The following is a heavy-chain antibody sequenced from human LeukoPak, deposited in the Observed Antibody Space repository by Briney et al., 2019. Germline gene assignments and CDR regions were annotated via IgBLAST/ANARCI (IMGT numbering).Heavy chain of an antibody. CDR1: GLTFSNYW. V-gene: IGHV3-7*01. D-gene: IGHD2-2*01. CDR3: ASTATCSF. CDR2: IKQDGSEK. J-gene: IGHJ3*01. Sequence: PGGSLRLSCAASGLTFSNYWMTWVRQAPGKGLEWVANIKQDGSEKNYVDSVKGRFTISRDNAQNSLYLQMNSLRAEDTAVYYCASTATCSFWGQGTMVTVSS.